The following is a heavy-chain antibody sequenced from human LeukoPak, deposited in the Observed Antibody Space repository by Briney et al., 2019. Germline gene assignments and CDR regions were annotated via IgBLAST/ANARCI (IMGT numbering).Heavy chain of an antibody. D-gene: IGHD3-16*01. CDR2: IYTSGST. Sequence: SETLSLTCTVSGGSISSGSYYWSWIRQPAGKGLEWIGRIYTSGSTYYNPSLKSRVTISVDTSKDQFSLKLSSVTAADTAVYYCARKAWGSYSYYFDYWGQGTLVTVSS. J-gene: IGHJ4*02. V-gene: IGHV4-61*02. CDR3: ARKAWGSYSYYFDY. CDR1: GGSISSGSYY.